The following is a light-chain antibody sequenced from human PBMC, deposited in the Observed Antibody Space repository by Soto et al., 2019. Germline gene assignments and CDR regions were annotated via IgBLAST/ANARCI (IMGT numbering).Light chain of an antibody. CDR2: EVS. CDR1: SSDVGGYNY. V-gene: IGLV2-14*01. J-gene: IGLJ1*01. Sequence: QSALTQPASVSGSPGQSITISCTGTSSDVGGYNYVSWYQQHPGKGPKLMIYEVSNRPSGVSNRFSGSRSGNTASLTISGLQAEDEADDYCSSYRSSSTYVFGTGTKLTVL. CDR3: SSYRSSSTYV.